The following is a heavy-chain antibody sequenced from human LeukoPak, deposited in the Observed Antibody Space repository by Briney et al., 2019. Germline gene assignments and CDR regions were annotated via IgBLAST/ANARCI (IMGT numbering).Heavy chain of an antibody. CDR3: ARHDYDSSGYRRDYYFDQ. CDR1: GGSVSSTNYY. V-gene: IGHV4-39*01. D-gene: IGHD3-22*01. Sequence: SETQSLTCTVCGGSVSSTNYYWGWIRQPPGKGLEWTGSIYYSGYTYYNPSLKSRLTMSVDTSKNQFSLKLSSVTAADTAVYYCARHDYDSSGYRRDYYFDQWGQGTLVTVSS. CDR2: IYYSGYT. J-gene: IGHJ4*02.